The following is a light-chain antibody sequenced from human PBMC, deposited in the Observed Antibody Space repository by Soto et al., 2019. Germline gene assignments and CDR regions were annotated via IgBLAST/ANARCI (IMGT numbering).Light chain of an antibody. CDR1: QSISSW. CDR3: QQYNSYSEA. CDR2: DAS. Sequence: DIQMTQSPSTLSASVVDRVTITCRASQSISSWLAWYQQKPGKAPKLLIYDASSLESGVPSRFSGSGSGTEFTLTISSLQPDDSATYYCQQYNSYSEAFGQGTK. J-gene: IGKJ1*01. V-gene: IGKV1-5*01.